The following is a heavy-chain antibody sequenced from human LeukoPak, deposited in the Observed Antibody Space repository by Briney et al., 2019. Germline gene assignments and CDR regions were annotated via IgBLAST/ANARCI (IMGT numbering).Heavy chain of an antibody. D-gene: IGHD3-3*01. Sequence: PGGSLRLSCSASGFPISNYWMSWVRQAPEKGLEWVANIKQDGSATYYLDSVKGRFTVSRDNAKNSLYLQMNSLRAEDTAVYYCVCGAIFGVEPIDYWGQGTLVTVSS. V-gene: IGHV3-7*01. J-gene: IGHJ4*02. CDR3: VCGAIFGVEPIDY. CDR1: GFPISNYW. CDR2: IKQDGSAT.